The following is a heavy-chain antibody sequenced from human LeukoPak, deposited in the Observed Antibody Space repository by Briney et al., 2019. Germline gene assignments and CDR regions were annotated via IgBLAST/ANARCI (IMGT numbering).Heavy chain of an antibody. V-gene: IGHV4-39*01. CDR3: ARRDCTSTTCYTGSYYFDY. CDR1: GGSISSSSYY. J-gene: IGHJ4*02. D-gene: IGHD2-2*02. Sequence: SETLSLTCSVFGGSISSSSYYWGWIRQPPGKGLEWIGSIYYSGSSYYNPSLKSRVTISVDTSKNQFSLKLTSVTAADTAVYYCARRDCTSTTCYTGSYYFDYWGQGTLVTVSS. CDR2: IYYSGSS.